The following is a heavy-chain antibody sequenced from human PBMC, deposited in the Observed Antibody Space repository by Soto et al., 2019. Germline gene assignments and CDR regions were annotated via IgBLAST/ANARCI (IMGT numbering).Heavy chain of an antibody. CDR1: GFTFSSYG. Sequence: RGSLRLSCAASGFTFSSYGMHWVRQAPGKGLEWVAVIWYDGSNKYYADSVKGRFTISRDNSKNTLYLQMNSLRAEDTAVYYCARETIVATAFDIWGQGTMVTVSS. J-gene: IGHJ3*02. CDR3: ARETIVATAFDI. V-gene: IGHV3-33*01. CDR2: IWYDGSNK. D-gene: IGHD5-12*01.